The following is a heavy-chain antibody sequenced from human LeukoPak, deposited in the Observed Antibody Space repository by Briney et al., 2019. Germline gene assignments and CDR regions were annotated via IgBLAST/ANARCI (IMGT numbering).Heavy chain of an antibody. CDR2: XNTNTGNP. CDR1: XYTFTSYA. J-gene: IGHJ3*02. D-gene: IGHD1-26*01. CDR3: ARAGGSYDEATDAFDI. V-gene: IGHV7-4-1*02. Sequence: SXYTFTSYAXXXXRQAXXQGLXXXGXXNTNTGNPTYAQGFTGRFVFSLDTSVSTAYLQISSLKAEDTAVYYCARAGGSYDEATDAFDIWGQGTMVTVSS.